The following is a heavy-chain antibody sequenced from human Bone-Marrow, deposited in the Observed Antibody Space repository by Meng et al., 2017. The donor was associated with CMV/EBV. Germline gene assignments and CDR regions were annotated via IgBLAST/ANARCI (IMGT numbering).Heavy chain of an antibody. Sequence: GESLKISCAASGFTFSSYAMSWVRQAPGKGLEWVSAISGSGGSTYYADSVKGRFTISRDNSKNTLYLQMNSLRAEDKAVYYCATDGRWELRMDIWGQGTMVTVSS. J-gene: IGHJ3*02. V-gene: IGHV3-23*01. CDR1: GFTFSSYA. CDR3: ATDGRWELRMDI. D-gene: IGHD1-26*01. CDR2: ISGSGGST.